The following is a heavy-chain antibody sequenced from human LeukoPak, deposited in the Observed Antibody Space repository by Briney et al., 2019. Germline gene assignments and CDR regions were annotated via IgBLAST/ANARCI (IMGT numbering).Heavy chain of an antibody. D-gene: IGHD3-10*01. CDR2: IYTSGST. V-gene: IGHV4-4*07. J-gene: IGHJ2*01. CDR3: ARVRSYYASKFDL. Sequence: SETLSLTCTVSGYSISSGYYWGWIRQPAGKGLEWIGRIYTSGSTNYNPSLKSRVTMSVDTSKNQFSLKLSSVTAADTAVYYCARVRSYYASKFDLWGRGTLVTVSS. CDR1: GYSISSGYY.